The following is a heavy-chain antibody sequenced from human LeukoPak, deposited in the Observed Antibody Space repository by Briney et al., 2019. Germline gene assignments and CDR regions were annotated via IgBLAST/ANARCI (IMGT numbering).Heavy chain of an antibody. CDR1: GFTFSNYG. CDR3: ASGRYCSGGSCYWGSDY. CDR2: ISSSSSYI. J-gene: IGHJ4*02. V-gene: IGHV3-48*02. Sequence: GGSLRLSCAASGFTFSNYGINWVRHAPVKGLEWVSYISSSSSYIYYADSVKGRFTISRDNAENSLYLEMNSLRDEDTAVYYCASGRYCSGGSCYWGSDYWGQGTLVTVSS. D-gene: IGHD2-15*01.